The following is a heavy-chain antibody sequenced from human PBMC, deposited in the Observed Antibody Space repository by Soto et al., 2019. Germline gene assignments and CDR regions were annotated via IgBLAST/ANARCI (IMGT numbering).Heavy chain of an antibody. V-gene: IGHV1-2*04. CDR1: GYTFTGYY. Sequence: ASVKVSCKASGYTFTGYYMHWVRQAPGQGLEWMGWINPNSGGTNYAQKFQGWVTMTRDTSISTAYMELSRLRPDDTAVYYCARAPPLRYFDWLTGDNWFDPWGQGTLVTVSS. CDR3: ARAPPLRYFDWLTGDNWFDP. J-gene: IGHJ5*02. CDR2: INPNSGGT. D-gene: IGHD3-9*01.